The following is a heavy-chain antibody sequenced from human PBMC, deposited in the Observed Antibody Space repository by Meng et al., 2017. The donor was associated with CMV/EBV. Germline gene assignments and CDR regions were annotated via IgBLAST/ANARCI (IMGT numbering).Heavy chain of an antibody. J-gene: IGHJ4*02. V-gene: IGHV4-39*01. CDR1: GGSISSSSYY. CDR3: ARLARRKFSSIAARDTDY. D-gene: IGHD6-6*01. Sequence: SETLSLTCTVPGGSISSSSYYWGWIRQPPGKGLEWIGSIYYSGSTYYNPSLKSRVTISVDTSKNQFSLKLSSVTAADTAVYYCARLARRKFSSIAARDTDYWGQGTLVTVSS. CDR2: IYYSGST.